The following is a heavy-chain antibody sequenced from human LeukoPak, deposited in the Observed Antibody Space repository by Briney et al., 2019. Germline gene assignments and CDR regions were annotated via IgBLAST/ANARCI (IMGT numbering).Heavy chain of an antibody. CDR3: VHTLWYGSGSYFFYFDY. V-gene: IGHV2-5*01. D-gene: IGHD3-10*01. J-gene: IGHJ4*02. CDR2: IYWNNDK. Sequence: SGPTLVNPTPTLTLTCTFSGFSLSTPGVGVGCIRQPPGKALEWLSLIYWNNDKRYSPSLRTRLTITKDTSKNQVVLTMNNMDPVDTATYYCVHTLWYGSGSYFFYFDYWGQGTLVTVSS. CDR1: GFSLSTPGVG.